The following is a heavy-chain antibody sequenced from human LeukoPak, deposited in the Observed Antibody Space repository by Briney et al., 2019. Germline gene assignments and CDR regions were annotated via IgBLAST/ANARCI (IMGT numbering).Heavy chain of an antibody. J-gene: IGHJ4*02. Sequence: PSETLSLTCAVYGGSFSGYYWSWIRQPPGKGLEWIGEINHSGSTNYNPSLKSRVTISVDTSKNQFSLKLSSVTAADTAVYYCARGWQEGYFDYWGQGTLVTVSS. CDR3: ARGWQEGYFDY. CDR2: INHSGST. V-gene: IGHV4-34*01. CDR1: GGSFSGYY.